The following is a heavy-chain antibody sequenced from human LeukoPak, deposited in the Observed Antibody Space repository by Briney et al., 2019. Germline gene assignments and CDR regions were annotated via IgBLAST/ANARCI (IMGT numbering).Heavy chain of an antibody. CDR2: IWYDGSNN. D-gene: IGHD2-15*01. V-gene: IGHV3-33*01. CDR1: GFTFSSYG. CDR3: ARDLHCSGGSCYGKLFDY. Sequence: GRSPRLSCAASGFTFSSYGMHWVRQAPGKGLEWVAVIWYDGSNNYYADSVKGRFTISRDNSKNTLYLQMNSLRAEDTAVYYCARDLHCSGGSCYGKLFDYWGQGTLVTVSS. J-gene: IGHJ4*02.